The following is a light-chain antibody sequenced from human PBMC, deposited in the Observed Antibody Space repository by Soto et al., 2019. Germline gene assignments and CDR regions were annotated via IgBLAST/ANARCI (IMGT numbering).Light chain of an antibody. CDR3: QQKGT. V-gene: IGKV1-5*01. CDR2: DAS. CDR1: QSISSW. J-gene: IGKJ1*01. Sequence: INVNKSPCTLSAYVGYRFTITCRASQSISSWLAWYQQKPGKAPKLLIYDASSLESGVPSRFSGSGSGTEFTLTISSLQPDDFETYSCQQKGTFGQGTKVDIK.